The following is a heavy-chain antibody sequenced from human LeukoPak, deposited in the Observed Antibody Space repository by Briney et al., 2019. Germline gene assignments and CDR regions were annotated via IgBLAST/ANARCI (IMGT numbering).Heavy chain of an antibody. D-gene: IGHD5-24*01. CDR1: GGSFSGYS. J-gene: IGHJ4*02. CDR2: INHSGST. CDR3: ARKGMATIRY. Sequence: PSETLSLTCAVYGGSFSGYSWSWIRQPPGKGLEWIGEINHSGSTNYNPSLKSRVTISVDTSKNQFSLKLISVTAADTAVYYCARKGMATIRYRGQGTLVTVSS. V-gene: IGHV4-34*01.